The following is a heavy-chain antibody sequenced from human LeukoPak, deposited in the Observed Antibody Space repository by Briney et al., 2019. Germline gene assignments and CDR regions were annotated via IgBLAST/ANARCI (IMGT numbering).Heavy chain of an antibody. CDR2: ISHDETE. D-gene: IGHD5-18*01. V-gene: IGHV3-30*03. CDR1: GFTITGYA. CDR3: TRTGLGYTLGNGLDA. Sequence: PGGSLRLSCVASGFTITGYAMYWVRQSPGKGLDFVASISHDETERYRESVKGRFTISRHTSKTTVYLKMNTLRAEDSALYYCTRTGLGYTLGNGLDAWGQGTQVTVSS. J-gene: IGHJ5*02.